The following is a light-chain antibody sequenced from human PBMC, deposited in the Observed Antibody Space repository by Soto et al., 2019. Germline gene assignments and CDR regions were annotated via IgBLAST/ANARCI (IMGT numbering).Light chain of an antibody. CDR1: SSDVGSYNR. CDR2: EVS. V-gene: IGLV2-18*02. Sequence: QSAVTQPPSVSGSPGQSVAISCTGTSSDVGSYNRVSWYQQPPGTAPKVMIYEVSNRPSGVPDRFSGSKSGNTASLTISGLQAEDEADYYCSSYTSSSTYVFGTGTKVTV. CDR3: SSYTSSSTYV. J-gene: IGLJ1*01.